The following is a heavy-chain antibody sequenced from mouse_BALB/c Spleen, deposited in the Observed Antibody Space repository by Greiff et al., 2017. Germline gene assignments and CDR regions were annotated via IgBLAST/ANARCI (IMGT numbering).Heavy chain of an antibody. J-gene: IGHJ4*01. V-gene: IGHV1-4*01. CDR3: DRGGCTMITKDAMDY. CDR1: GYTFTSYT. D-gene: IGHD2-4*01. CDR2: INPSSGYT. Sequence: QVQLKESGAELARPGASVKMSCKASGYTFTSYTMHWVNQTPGQGLEWLGYINPSSGYTNYNQKFKDEATLTADNSSSTAYMQLCSLTSEDAAVYYSDRGGCTMITKDAMDYWGQGTSVTVSA.